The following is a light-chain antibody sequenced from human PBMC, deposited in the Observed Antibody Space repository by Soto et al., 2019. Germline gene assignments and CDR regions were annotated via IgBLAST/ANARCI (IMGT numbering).Light chain of an antibody. V-gene: IGKV1-5*01. CDR2: DAS. J-gene: IGKJ3*01. CDR3: QQYNSYSLCT. Sequence: DIQMTQSPSTLSASVGDRVTITCRASQSISSWLAWYQQKPGKAPKLLIYDASSLESGVPSRFSGSGSGKEFTLTISSLQPDDFATYYCQQYNSYSLCTFGPGTKVDIK. CDR1: QSISSW.